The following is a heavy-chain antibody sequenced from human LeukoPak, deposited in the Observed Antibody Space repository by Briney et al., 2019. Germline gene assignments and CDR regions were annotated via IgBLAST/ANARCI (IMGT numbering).Heavy chain of an antibody. J-gene: IGHJ4*02. D-gene: IGHD4-17*01. CDR2: ISGSGGNT. CDR1: GFTFGAHS. CDR3: AIRTTMTTSFDH. V-gene: IGHV3-23*01. Sequence: GGSLRLSCTGSGFTFGAHSMAWVRQAPGKGLEWVSAISGSGGNTYYTDSVKGRFTISRDNSKNTLYLQMNSLRAEDTAVYYCAIRTTMTTSFDHWGQGILVTVSS.